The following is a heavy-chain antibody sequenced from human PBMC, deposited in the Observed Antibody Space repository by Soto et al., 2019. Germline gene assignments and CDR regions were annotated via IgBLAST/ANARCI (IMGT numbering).Heavy chain of an antibody. CDR1: GGSISSGGYY. D-gene: IGHD2-2*01. Sequence: QVQLQESGPGLVKPSQTLSLTCTVSGGSISSGGYYWSWIRQHPGKGLEWIGYIYYSGSTYYNPSLKSRVTIPGDTSKNQFSLKLSSVTAADTAVYYCARDQVVPAAFYYYYYGMDVWGQGTTVNVSS. CDR2: IYYSGST. V-gene: IGHV4-31*03. CDR3: ARDQVVPAAFYYYYYGMDV. J-gene: IGHJ6*02.